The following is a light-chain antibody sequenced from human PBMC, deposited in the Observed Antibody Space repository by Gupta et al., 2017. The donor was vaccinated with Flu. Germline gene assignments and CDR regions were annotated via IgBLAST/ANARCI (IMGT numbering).Light chain of an antibody. CDR3: QQYYSAPLT. V-gene: IGKV4-1*01. Sequence: NCNSSQSGLYSSTNKNYLAWYQQKPGQPPRLLIYCASTRESGIPDRFSGSGSGTDFTLTISSLQAEDVAVYFCQQYYSAPLTFGGGTKVEIK. CDR1: QSGLYSSTNKNY. CDR2: CAS. J-gene: IGKJ4*01.